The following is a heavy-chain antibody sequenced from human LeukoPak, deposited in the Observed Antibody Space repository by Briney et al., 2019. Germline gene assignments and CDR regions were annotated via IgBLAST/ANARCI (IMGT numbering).Heavy chain of an antibody. CDR2: INHSGST. D-gene: IGHD3-16*01. CDR3: TRGFRFGEWYNWFDP. J-gene: IGHJ5*02. V-gene: IGHV4-34*01. CDR1: GGSFSGYY. Sequence: SETLSLTCAVYGGSFSGYYWSWIRQPPGKGLEWIGEINHSGSTNYNPSLKSRVTISVDTSKNQFSLKLSSVTAADTAVYYCTRGFRFGEWYNWFDPCGQGTLVTVSS.